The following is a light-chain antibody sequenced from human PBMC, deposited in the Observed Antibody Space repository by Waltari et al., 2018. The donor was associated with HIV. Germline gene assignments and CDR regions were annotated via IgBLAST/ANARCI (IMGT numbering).Light chain of an antibody. J-gene: IGLJ2*01. Sequence: QSVLTQPPSVSGAPGQRVTLSCSGGSSNIGNTFVTWYQQFPGTAPKLLIYASTQRPSGVPDRFSGSQSGSSASLAISGLQSEDEADYYCATWDDNLKGLFGGGTKLTV. CDR3: ATWDDNLKGL. V-gene: IGLV1-44*01. CDR2: AST. CDR1: SSNIGNTF.